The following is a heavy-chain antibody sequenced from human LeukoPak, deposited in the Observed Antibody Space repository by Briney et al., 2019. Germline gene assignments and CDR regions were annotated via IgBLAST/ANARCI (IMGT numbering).Heavy chain of an antibody. CDR2: IYSGGST. J-gene: IGHJ6*02. D-gene: IGHD3-10*01. Sequence: GGSLRLSCAASGVTVSSNYMSWVRQAPGKGLEWVSVIYSGGSTYYADSVKGRFTISRDNSKNTLYLQMNSLRAEDTAVYYRARDRDYYYGMDVWGQGTTVTVSS. V-gene: IGHV3-53*01. CDR3: ARDRDYYYGMDV. CDR1: GVTVSSNY.